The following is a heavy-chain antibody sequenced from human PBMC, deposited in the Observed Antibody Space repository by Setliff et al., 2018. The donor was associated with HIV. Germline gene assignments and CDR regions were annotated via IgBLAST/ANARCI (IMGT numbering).Heavy chain of an antibody. Sequence: PGGSLRLSCAASGFTFSNYAMSWVRQAPGEGLEWVSAILSTGERTFYADSVKGRFTISRDNSKNTVYLQMYSLRAEDTAEYYCAKELAASGLGYFDSWGRGILVTVSS. J-gene: IGHJ4*02. CDR1: GFTFSNYA. D-gene: IGHD3-22*01. CDR3: AKELAASGLGYFDS. V-gene: IGHV3-23*01. CDR2: ILSTGERT.